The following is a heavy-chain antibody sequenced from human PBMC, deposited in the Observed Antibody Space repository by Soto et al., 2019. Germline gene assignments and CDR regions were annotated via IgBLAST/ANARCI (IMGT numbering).Heavy chain of an antibody. Sequence: SETLSLTCTVSGGSISSGGYYWSWIRQHPGKGLEWIGYIYYSGSTYYNPSLKSRVTISVDTSKNQFSLKLSSVTAADTAVYYCASRIAAARRAFDYWGQGTLVTVSS. V-gene: IGHV4-31*03. D-gene: IGHD6-13*01. CDR3: ASRIAAARRAFDY. CDR2: IYYSGST. CDR1: GGSISSGGYY. J-gene: IGHJ4*02.